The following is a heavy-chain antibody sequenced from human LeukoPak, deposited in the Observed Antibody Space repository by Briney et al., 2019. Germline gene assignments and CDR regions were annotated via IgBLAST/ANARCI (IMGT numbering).Heavy chain of an antibody. V-gene: IGHV3-73*01. D-gene: IGHD5-18*01. J-gene: IGHJ4*01. Sequence: PGGSLRLSCAASGFTFSDSATHWVRQASGTGLEWVARIRSKANTYAASYAASVKGRFTISRDDSKNTASLQMNSLKTEDTAVYYCMARGDSYGLFDYWGHGTLVTVSS. CDR1: GFTFSDSA. CDR3: MARGDSYGLFDY. CDR2: IRSKANTYAA.